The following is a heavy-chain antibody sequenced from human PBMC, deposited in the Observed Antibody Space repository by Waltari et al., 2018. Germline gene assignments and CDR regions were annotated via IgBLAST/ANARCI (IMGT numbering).Heavy chain of an antibody. D-gene: IGHD3-3*01. V-gene: IGHV3-30*02. Sequence: QGQLVESGGGVVQLGGSLRLSCASSGFTFSHFGMHWVRQAPGKGLEWVTFVRSDGTTKYYGDSVRGRFTISRDDSKNTLYLQMSSLRAEDTAVYYCAKDLTSFGVGYYCDSWGQGTLVTVSS. J-gene: IGHJ4*02. CDR2: VRSDGTTK. CDR3: AKDLTSFGVGYYCDS. CDR1: GFTFSHFG.